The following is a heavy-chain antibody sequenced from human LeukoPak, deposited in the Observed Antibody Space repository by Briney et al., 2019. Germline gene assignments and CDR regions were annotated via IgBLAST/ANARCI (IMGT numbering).Heavy chain of an antibody. D-gene: IGHD5-18*01. J-gene: IGHJ3*02. CDR3: ARASGYSYNYAFDI. Sequence: GASVKVSCKASGGTFSSYAISWVRQAPGQGLEWMGRIIPILGIANYAQKFQGRVTITADKSTSTAYMELSSLRSEDTAVYYCARASGYSYNYAFDIWGQGTMVTVSS. CDR2: IIPILGIA. CDR1: GGTFSSYA. V-gene: IGHV1-69*04.